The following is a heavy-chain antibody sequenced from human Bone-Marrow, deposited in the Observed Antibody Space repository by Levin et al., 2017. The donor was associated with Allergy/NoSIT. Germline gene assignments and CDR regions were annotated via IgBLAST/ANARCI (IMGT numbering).Heavy chain of an antibody. CDR2: ISSSGSDI. J-gene: IGHJ4*02. V-gene: IGHV3-11*01. D-gene: IGHD1-26*01. CDR3: AREVSWVDY. CDR1: GFSINGRY. Sequence: LSLTCAASGFSINGRYMSWIRPTPGKGLEWVSYISSSGSDIKYADSVKGRFTISRDNAKNSLYLQMDSLRVEDTAMYYCAREVSWVDYWGQGTLVTVSS.